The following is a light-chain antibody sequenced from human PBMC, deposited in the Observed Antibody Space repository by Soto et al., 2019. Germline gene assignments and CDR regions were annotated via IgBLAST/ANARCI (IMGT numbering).Light chain of an antibody. CDR2: LTSDGSH. CDR3: QTWGTGIVI. V-gene: IGLV4-69*01. CDR1: SGHSNYA. Sequence: QLVLTQSPSASASLGASVKLTCTLSSGHSNYAIAWHQQQPEKGPRFLMSLTSDGSHSKGDGIPDRFSVSSSGAERYLTISSLQSEDEADYYCQTWGTGIVIFGGGTELTVL. J-gene: IGLJ2*01.